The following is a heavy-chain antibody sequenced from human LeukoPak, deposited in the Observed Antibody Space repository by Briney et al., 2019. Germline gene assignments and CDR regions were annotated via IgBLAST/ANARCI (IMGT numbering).Heavy chain of an antibody. CDR1: GFTFSDHY. D-gene: IGHD5-12*01. J-gene: IGHJ4*02. Sequence: QTGGSLRLSCAASGFTFSDHYMDWVRQAPGKGLEWVGRTRNKANSYTTEYAASVKGRFTISRDDSKNSLYLQVNSLKTEDTAVYYCARVLGYSGYDLAYWGQGTLVTVSS. CDR3: ARVLGYSGYDLAY. V-gene: IGHV3-72*01. CDR2: TRNKANSYTT.